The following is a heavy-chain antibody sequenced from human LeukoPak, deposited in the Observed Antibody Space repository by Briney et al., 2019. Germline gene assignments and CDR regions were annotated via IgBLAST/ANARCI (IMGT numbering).Heavy chain of an antibody. J-gene: IGHJ4*02. CDR2: ISGSGGST. Sequence: GGSLRLSCAASGFTFSSYVMSWVRQAPGKGLEWVSAISGSGGSTYYADSVKGRFTVSRDNSKNTLFLQLNSLRVEDTAVYYCAKPDRVTEFDYWGQGTLVTVSS. CDR3: AKPDRVTEFDY. CDR1: GFTFSSYV. V-gene: IGHV3-23*01. D-gene: IGHD2-21*02.